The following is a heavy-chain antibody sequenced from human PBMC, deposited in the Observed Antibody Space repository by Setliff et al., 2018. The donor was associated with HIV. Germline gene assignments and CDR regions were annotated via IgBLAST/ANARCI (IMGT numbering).Heavy chain of an antibody. CDR3: ARSRSSYYDILTGYRYYFDN. CDR1: GGSISSSSYY. V-gene: IGHV4-39*01. J-gene: IGHJ4*02. CDR2: IYYSGST. Sequence: SETLSLTCTVSGGSISSSSYYWGWIRQPPGKGLEWIGRIYYSGSTYYNPSLKSRVTISVDTSKNQFSLKLSSVTAADTAVYYWARSRSSYYDILTGYRYYFDNWGQGTLVTVSS. D-gene: IGHD3-9*01.